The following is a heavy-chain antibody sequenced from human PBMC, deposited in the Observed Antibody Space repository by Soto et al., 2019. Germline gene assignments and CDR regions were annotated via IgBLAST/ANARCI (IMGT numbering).Heavy chain of an antibody. CDR2: IYSGGST. CDR1: GFTVSSNY. Sequence: GGSLRLSCAASGFTVSSNYMSWVRQAPGKGLEWVSVIYSGGSTYYADSVKGRFTISRHNSKNTLYLQMNSLRAEDTAVYYCASSSGGYCTNGVCYSYYMDVWGKGTTVTVSS. V-gene: IGHV3-53*04. CDR3: ASSSGGYCTNGVCYSYYMDV. D-gene: IGHD2-8*01. J-gene: IGHJ6*03.